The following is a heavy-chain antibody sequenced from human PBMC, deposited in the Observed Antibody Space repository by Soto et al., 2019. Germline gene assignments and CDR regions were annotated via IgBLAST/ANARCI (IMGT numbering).Heavy chain of an antibody. J-gene: IGHJ5*02. Sequence: GGSLRLSCAASGFTFSSYAMSWVRQAPGKGLEWVSAISGSGGSTYYADSVKGRFTISRDNSKNTLYLQMNSLRAEDTAVYYCANSGYDFYWFDPWGQGTLVTVSS. D-gene: IGHD5-12*01. CDR2: ISGSGGST. V-gene: IGHV3-23*01. CDR3: ANSGYDFYWFDP. CDR1: GFTFSSYA.